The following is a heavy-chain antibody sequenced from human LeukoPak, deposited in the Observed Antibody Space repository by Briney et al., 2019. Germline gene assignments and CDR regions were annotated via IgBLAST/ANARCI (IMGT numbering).Heavy chain of an antibody. CDR2: IYYSGST. CDR1: GGTISSYY. Sequence: SETLSLTCTVSGGTISSYYWTWIRQPPGKGLEWIGYIYYSGSTNYNPSLKSRVTISVDTSKNQFSLKLSSVTAADTAVYYCARFCSGGRCPDYWGQGTLVTVSS. J-gene: IGHJ4*02. CDR3: ARFCSGGRCPDY. D-gene: IGHD2-15*01. V-gene: IGHV4-59*01.